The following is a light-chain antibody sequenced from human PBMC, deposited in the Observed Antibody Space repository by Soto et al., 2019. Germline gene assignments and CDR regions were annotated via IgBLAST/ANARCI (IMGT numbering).Light chain of an antibody. CDR2: DAS. CDR3: QQRSNWPRT. CDR1: ESVDFH. Sequence: LLTPSPSTLSLSPGNRATLSCRASESVDFHLAWYQRKPGQAPRLLIYDASTRATGIPARFSGSGSGTDFTLTISSLEPEDFAVYYCQQRSNWPRTFGQGTKVDIK. J-gene: IGKJ1*01. V-gene: IGKV3-11*01.